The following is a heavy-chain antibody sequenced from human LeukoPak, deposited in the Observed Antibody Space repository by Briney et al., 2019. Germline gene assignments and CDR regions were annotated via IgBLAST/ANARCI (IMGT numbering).Heavy chain of an antibody. CDR1: GFTVSSNY. CDR3: ARDVSCSGGSCHSQAFDI. D-gene: IGHD2-15*01. Sequence: PGGSLRLSCAASGFTVSSNYMSWVRQAPGKGLEWVSVIYSGGSTYYADSVKGRFTISRDNSKNTLYLQMNSLRAEDTAVYYCARDVSCSGGSCHSQAFDIWGQGTMVTVSP. V-gene: IGHV3-66*01. J-gene: IGHJ3*02. CDR2: IYSGGST.